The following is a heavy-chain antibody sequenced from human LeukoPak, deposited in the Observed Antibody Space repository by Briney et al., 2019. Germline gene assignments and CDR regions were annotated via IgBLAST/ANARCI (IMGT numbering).Heavy chain of an antibody. CDR2: IYYSGST. Sequence: SETLSLTCTVSGGSISSYYWSWIRQPPGKGLEWIGYIYYSGSTNYNPSLKSRVTISVDTSKNQFPLKLSSVTAADTAVYYCARGGDYYDSSQDWFNPWGQGTLVTVSS. V-gene: IGHV4-59*01. J-gene: IGHJ5*02. D-gene: IGHD3-22*01. CDR1: GGSISSYY. CDR3: ARGGDYYDSSQDWFNP.